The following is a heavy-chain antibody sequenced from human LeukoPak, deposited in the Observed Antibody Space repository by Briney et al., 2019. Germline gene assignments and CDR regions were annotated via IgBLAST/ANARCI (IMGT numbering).Heavy chain of an antibody. CDR3: ARINYYDSSGYYPFDY. CDR1: GGSISSGSYY. V-gene: IGHV4-61*02. J-gene: IGHJ4*02. CDR2: IYTSGST. Sequence: SETLSLTCTVSGGSISSGSYYWSWIRQPAGTGLEWIGRIYTSGSTNYNPSLKSRVTISVDTSKNQFSLKLSSVAAADTAVYYCARINYYDSSGYYPFDYWGQGTLVTVSS. D-gene: IGHD3-22*01.